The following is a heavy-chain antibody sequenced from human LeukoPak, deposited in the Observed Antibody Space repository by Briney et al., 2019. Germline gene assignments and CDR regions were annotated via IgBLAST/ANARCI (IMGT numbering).Heavy chain of an antibody. CDR3: ARDRYDFWGGQGNYYMDV. J-gene: IGHJ6*03. CDR2: IRVYNGNT. V-gene: IGHV1-18*01. Sequence: ASVKVSCKASGYTFTSYGITWVRRAHGQGLEWLGWIRVYNGNTNYAKNFQDRVTMTTDTSTNTAYMELRSLRSDDTAVYYCARDRYDFWGGQGNYYMDVWGKGTTVTVSS. D-gene: IGHD3-3*01. CDR1: GYTFTSYG.